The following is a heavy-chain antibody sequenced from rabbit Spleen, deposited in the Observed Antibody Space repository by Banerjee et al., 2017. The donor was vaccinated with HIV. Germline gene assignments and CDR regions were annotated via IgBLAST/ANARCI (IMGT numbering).Heavy chain of an antibody. Sequence: QSLEESGGDLVKPGASLTLTCKASGVSFSGNSYMCWVRQAPGKGLEWIACIDDVDGSTYYASWAKGRFTISKTSSTTVTLQMTSLTAADTAAYFCARDQGYSYNFATGDFDLWGQGTLVTVS. V-gene: IGHV1S40*01. CDR2: IDDVDGST. D-gene: IGHD6-1*01. J-gene: IGHJ4*01. CDR3: ARDQGYSYNFATGDFDL. CDR1: GVSFSGNSY.